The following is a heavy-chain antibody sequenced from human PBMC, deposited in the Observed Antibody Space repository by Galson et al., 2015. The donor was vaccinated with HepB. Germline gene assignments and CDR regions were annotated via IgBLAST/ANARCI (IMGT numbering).Heavy chain of an antibody. CDR3: VREGSCCRGGWCHPY. CDR1: GFTFSSYE. D-gene: IGHD2-15*01. Sequence: SLRLSCAASGFTFSSYEMNWVRQAPGKGLEWVSYINNGGSTMYYADSVKGRFSISRDNAKNSLYLQMSSLRAEDTAVYHWVREGSCCRGGWCHPYWGQGTLVSVSS. CDR2: INNGGSTM. V-gene: IGHV3-48*03. J-gene: IGHJ4*02.